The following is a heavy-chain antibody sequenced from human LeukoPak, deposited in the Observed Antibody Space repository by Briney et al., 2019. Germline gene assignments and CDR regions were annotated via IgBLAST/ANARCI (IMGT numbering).Heavy chain of an antibody. Sequence: PSETLSLTCAVYGGSFSGYYWSWIRQPPGKGLEWIGEINHSGSTNYNPSLKSRVTISVDTSKNQFSLKLSSVTAADTAVYYCARFRTAVAVYYYYYYGMDVWGQGTTVTVSS. J-gene: IGHJ6*02. CDR1: GGSFSGYY. V-gene: IGHV4-34*01. CDR2: INHSGST. D-gene: IGHD6-19*01. CDR3: ARFRTAVAVYYYYYYGMDV.